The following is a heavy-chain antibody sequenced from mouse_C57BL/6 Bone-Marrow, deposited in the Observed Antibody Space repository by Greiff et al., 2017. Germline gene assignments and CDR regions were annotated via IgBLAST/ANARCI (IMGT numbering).Heavy chain of an antibody. J-gene: IGHJ3*01. D-gene: IGHD2-4*01. CDR3: ARSGPSYDCAAWFAY. CDR1: GYAFSSYW. V-gene: IGHV1-80*01. Sequence: QVQLQQSGAELVKPGASVKISCKASGYAFSSYWMNWVKQRPGKGLEWIGQIYPGDGDTNDNGKFKGKATLPADKSSSTAYMQLSSLTSEDSAVYFCARSGPSYDCAAWFAYWGQGTLVTVSA. CDR2: IYPGDGDT.